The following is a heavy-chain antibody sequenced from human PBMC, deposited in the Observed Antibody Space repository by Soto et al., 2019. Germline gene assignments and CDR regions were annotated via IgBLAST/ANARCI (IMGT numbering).Heavy chain of an antibody. CDR3: ARDHDSSGWYDAFDI. CDR1: GFTFSSYS. D-gene: IGHD6-19*01. J-gene: IGHJ3*02. Sequence: EVQLVESGGGLVQPGGSLRLSCAASGFTFSSYSMNWVRQAPGKGLEWVSYISSSSSTIYYADSVKGRFTISRDNAENTLYLQMNSLRDEDTAVYYCARDHDSSGWYDAFDIWGQGTMVTVSS. V-gene: IGHV3-48*02. CDR2: ISSSSSTI.